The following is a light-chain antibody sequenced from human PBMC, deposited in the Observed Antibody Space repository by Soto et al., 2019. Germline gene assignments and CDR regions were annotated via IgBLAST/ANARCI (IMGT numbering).Light chain of an antibody. Sequence: AIRMTQSPSSVSASAGDRVNITCRASQDISYYVAWYQQKLGQAPKLLIYSASTLQDGVPPRFSGSRSGTDFTLSISRLQTEDFAAYHYQQYHSYPWTFGQGTTVELK. CDR3: QQYHSYPWT. V-gene: IGKV1-8*01. CDR1: QDISYY. J-gene: IGKJ1*01. CDR2: SAS.